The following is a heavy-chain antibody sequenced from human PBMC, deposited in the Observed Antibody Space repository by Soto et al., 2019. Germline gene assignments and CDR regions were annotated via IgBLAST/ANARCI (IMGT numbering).Heavy chain of an antibody. D-gene: IGHD2-21*02. V-gene: IGHV3-33*01. CDR2: IWFDGSKT. CDR1: GFTLRSYG. Sequence: QAQLVESGGGVVQPGESLRLSGAASGFTLRSYGVHWVRQAPGKGLEWVAVIWFDGSKTYYGDSVRGRFIASRDNAKNTVYLQMNSLTAEDTAVYYCVRDSVSLFSCGGDCNSLDAWGRGSLVSVSS. CDR3: VRDSVSLFSCGGDCNSLDA. J-gene: IGHJ5*02.